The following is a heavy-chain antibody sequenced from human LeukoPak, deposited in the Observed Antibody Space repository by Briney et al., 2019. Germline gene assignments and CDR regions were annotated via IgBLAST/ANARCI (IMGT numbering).Heavy chain of an antibody. CDR3: AKRHCSSTHCYAFDY. CDR1: GFTHSSCV. Sequence: GESLRLSCATSGFTHSSCVMAWVRQAPGKGLEWVSSISGSGGSTYYADSVKGRFTISRDNSMNTLYLQMNSLTAEDTAVYYCAKRHCSSTHCYAFDYWGQGTLVTVSS. CDR2: ISGSGGST. D-gene: IGHD2-2*01. V-gene: IGHV3-23*01. J-gene: IGHJ4*02.